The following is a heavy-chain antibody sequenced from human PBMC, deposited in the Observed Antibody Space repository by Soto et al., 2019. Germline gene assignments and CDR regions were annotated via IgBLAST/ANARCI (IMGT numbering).Heavy chain of an antibody. CDR3: ARKRDDFWSGFPCWFDP. CDR1: GGSISSSSYY. D-gene: IGHD3-3*01. J-gene: IGHJ5*02. V-gene: IGHV4-39*01. Sequence: KASETLSLTCTVSGGSISSSSYYWGWIRQPPGKGLEWIGSIYYSGSTYYNPSLKSRVTISVDTSKNQFSLKLSSVTAADTAVYYCARKRDDFWSGFPCWFDPWGQGTLVTVSS. CDR2: IYYSGST.